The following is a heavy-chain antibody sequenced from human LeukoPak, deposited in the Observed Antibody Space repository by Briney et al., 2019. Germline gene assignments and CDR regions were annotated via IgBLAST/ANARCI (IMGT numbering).Heavy chain of an antibody. V-gene: IGHV1-2*02. J-gene: IGHJ2*01. CDR3: ARSPYPNWYFDL. CDR1: GYTFTGYY. CDR2: INPNSGGT. Sequence: ASVTVSCKASGYTFTGYYMHWVRQAPGQGLEWMGWINPNSGGTNYAQKFQGRVTMTRDTSISTAYMELSRLRSDDTAVYYCARSPYPNWYFDLWGRGTLVTVSS.